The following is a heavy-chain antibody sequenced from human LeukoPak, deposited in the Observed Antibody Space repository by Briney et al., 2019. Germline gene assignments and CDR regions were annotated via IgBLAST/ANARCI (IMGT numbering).Heavy chain of an antibody. V-gene: IGHV4-61*02. D-gene: IGHD3-3*01. CDR3: ARVRAVIIAGGYYCYMDV. Sequence: SQTLSLTWTLSVRPISSGRYYWSWLRPPAGKGLEWIGRIYTSGSTNYTPSLKSRVTISVDASKNQLSLKLSSVTAADTAVYYCARVRAVIIAGGYYCYMDVWGKGTTVTVSS. CDR1: VRPISSGRYY. CDR2: IYTSGST. J-gene: IGHJ6*03.